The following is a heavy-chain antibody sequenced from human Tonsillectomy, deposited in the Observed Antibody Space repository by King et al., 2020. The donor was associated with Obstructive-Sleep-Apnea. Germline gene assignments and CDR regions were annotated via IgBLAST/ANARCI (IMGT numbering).Heavy chain of an antibody. CDR3: AREEGHFYASGRGDMDV. D-gene: IGHD3-10*01. CDR2: IYYSGST. CDR1: GGSISSGGYY. Sequence: VQLQESGPGLVKPSQTLSLTCTVSGGSISSGGYYWSWIRQHPGKGLEWIGYIYYSGSTYYNPSLKSRVTISVDTSKNHFSLKLSSVTAADTAVYYCAREEGHFYASGRGDMDVWGQGTTVTVSS. J-gene: IGHJ6*02. V-gene: IGHV4-31*03.